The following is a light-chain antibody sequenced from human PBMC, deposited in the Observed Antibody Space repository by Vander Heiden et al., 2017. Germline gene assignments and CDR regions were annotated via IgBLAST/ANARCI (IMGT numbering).Light chain of an antibody. J-gene: IGKJ5*01. Sequence: DIQMTQSPSSLSASVGDRVTITCRASQSISSYLNWYQQKPGKAPKLLIYAASSLQSGVPSRFSGSGSGTDFTLTISSLQPEDIATYYCQQSDSTPQTFGQGTRLEIK. CDR3: QQSDSTPQT. V-gene: IGKV1-39*01. CDR2: AAS. CDR1: QSISSY.